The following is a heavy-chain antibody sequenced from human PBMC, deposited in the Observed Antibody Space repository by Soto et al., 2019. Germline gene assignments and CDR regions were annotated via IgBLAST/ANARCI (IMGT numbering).Heavy chain of an antibody. V-gene: IGHV4-31*03. D-gene: IGHD2-2*01. Sequence: QVQLQESGPGLGKPSQTLSLTCTVSGGSISSCGDYWGWMRQHPGQGLEWMVYVDYSGSTYYNPSIKSGVNISVDTSKNHFSLKLSSVTAADTAVYYCARVRCSSTSCPHWSFDLWGQGTLVTVS. CDR1: GGSISSCGDY. CDR2: VDYSGST. J-gene: IGHJ3*01. CDR3: ARVRCSSTSCPHWSFDL.